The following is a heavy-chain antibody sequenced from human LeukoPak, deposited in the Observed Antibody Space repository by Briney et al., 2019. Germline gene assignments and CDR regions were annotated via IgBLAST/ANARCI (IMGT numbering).Heavy chain of an antibody. Sequence: GGSLTLSCAASGFTFSTYSMNWVRQFPGKGLEWVSYISNIGSTIYYADSVKGRITISRDNAKNSLYLQMNSLRAEDTAVYYCARGPYSSSNYFDYWGQGTLVTVSS. D-gene: IGHD6-6*01. CDR2: ISNIGSTI. CDR1: GFTFSTYS. CDR3: ARGPYSSSNYFDY. V-gene: IGHV3-48*01. J-gene: IGHJ4*02.